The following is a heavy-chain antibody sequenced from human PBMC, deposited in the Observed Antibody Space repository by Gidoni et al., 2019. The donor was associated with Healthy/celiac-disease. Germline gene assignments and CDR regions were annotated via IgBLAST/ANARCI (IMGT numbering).Heavy chain of an antibody. Sequence: EVQLVESGGGLVQPGGSLRLSCSASGFTFSSYWMSWVRQAPGKGREWVANIKQDGSEKYYVDSVKGRFTLSRDNAKNSLYLQMNSLRAEDTAVYYCARDYVGHPWRYFDWVYWYFDLWGRGTLVTVSS. D-gene: IGHD3-9*01. CDR2: IKQDGSEK. V-gene: IGHV3-7*01. CDR1: GFTFSSYW. J-gene: IGHJ2*01. CDR3: ARDYVGHPWRYFDWVYWYFDL.